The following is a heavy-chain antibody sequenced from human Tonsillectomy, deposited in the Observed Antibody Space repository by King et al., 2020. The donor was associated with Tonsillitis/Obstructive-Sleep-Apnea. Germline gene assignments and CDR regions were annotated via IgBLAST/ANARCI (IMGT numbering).Heavy chain of an antibody. V-gene: IGHV4-59*01. CDR2: IYYSGST. Sequence: QLQESGPGLVKPSETLSLTCTVSGGSISSYYWRWIRQPPGKGLEWIGYIYYSGSTNYNPSLKSRVTISGDTSKNQFSLKLSSVTAADTAVYYCARDMVLEAGGDAFDIWGQGTMVTVSS. CDR3: ARDMVLEAGGDAFDI. D-gene: IGHD2-8*01. J-gene: IGHJ3*02. CDR1: GGSISSYY.